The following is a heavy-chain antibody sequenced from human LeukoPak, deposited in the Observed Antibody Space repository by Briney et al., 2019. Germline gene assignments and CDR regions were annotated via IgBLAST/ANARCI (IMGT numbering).Heavy chain of an antibody. CDR3: ARVGVKIAAARTYYFDY. V-gene: IGHV1-46*01. D-gene: IGHD6-13*01. CDR1: GYTFSSYY. Sequence: ASVTVSCKASGYTFSSYYMHWVRQAPGQGLEWMGIINPSGGSTSYAQKFQGRVTMTRDMSTSTVYMELSSLRSEDTAVYYCARVGVKIAAARTYYFDYWGQGTLVTVSS. CDR2: INPSGGST. J-gene: IGHJ4*02.